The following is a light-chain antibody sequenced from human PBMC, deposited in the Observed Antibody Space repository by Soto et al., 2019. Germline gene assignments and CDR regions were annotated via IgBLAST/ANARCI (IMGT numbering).Light chain of an antibody. J-gene: IGKJ2*01. CDR3: LQDYNYPYT. CDR1: QGISND. CDR2: AAT. V-gene: IGKV1-6*01. Sequence: AIQMNQSPSSLSASVGDRVTITCRARQGISNDLGWYQQKPGKAPKLLIYAATSLQSGVTSRFSGKGSGTDFTVTISSLQPEYFATYYCLQDYNYPYTFGQGTKLEIK.